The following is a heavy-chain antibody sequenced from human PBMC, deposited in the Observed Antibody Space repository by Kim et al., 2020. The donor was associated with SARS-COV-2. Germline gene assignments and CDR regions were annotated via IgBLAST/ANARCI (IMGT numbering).Heavy chain of an antibody. CDR3: MKGGWGWIWDH. D-gene: IGHD2-2*03. CDR1: GFTFTGYA. Sequence: GGSLRLSCTTSGFTFTGYAMSLVRQAPGKGLEWVSSIDGSDGTTYYVDSVKGRFTISRDNSKNTLYLQMNSLRADDTAVYYCMKGGWGWIWDHWGKGT. CDR2: IDGSDGTT. V-gene: IGHV3-23*01. J-gene: IGHJ4*02.